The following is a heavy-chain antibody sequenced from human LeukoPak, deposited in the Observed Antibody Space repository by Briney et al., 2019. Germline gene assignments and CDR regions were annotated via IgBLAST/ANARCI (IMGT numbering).Heavy chain of an antibody. CDR3: ARVGRPWFGELPYQFDY. J-gene: IGHJ4*02. V-gene: IGHV3-30-3*01. D-gene: IGHD3-10*01. CDR2: ISYDGSNK. CDR1: GFTFSSYA. Sequence: GGSLRLSCAASGFTFSSYAMHWVRQAPGKGLEWVAVISYDGSNKYYADSVKGRFTISRDNSKNTLYLQMNSLRAEDTAVYYCARVGRPWFGELPYQFDYWGQGTLVTVSS.